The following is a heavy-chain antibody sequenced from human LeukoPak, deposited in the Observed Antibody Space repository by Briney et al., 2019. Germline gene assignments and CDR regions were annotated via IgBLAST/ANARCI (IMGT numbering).Heavy chain of an antibody. CDR3: VRRGLSVRNAFDI. CDR1: GFTFDDFA. Sequence: GGSLRLSCAASGFTFDDFAMHWVRQAPGKGLEWVSGITWNSGNIDYADSVKGRFTISRDNAKNSLYLQMNSLSAEDTALYYCVRRGLSVRNAFDIWGQGTMVTVSS. V-gene: IGHV3-9*01. J-gene: IGHJ3*02. D-gene: IGHD5/OR15-5a*01. CDR2: ITWNSGNI.